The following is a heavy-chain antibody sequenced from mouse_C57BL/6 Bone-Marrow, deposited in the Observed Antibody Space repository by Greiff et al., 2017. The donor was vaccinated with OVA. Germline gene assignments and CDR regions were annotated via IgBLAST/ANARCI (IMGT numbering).Heavy chain of an antibody. CDR3: ARGYYGRGYMDY. V-gene: IGHV14-3*01. J-gene: IGHJ4*01. Sequence: EVQGVESVAELVRPGASVKLSCTASGFNIKNTYMPWVKQRPEQGLEWIGRIDPANGNTKYAPKFQGKATITADTSSNTAYLQLSSLTSEDTASYYCARGYYGRGYMDYWGQGTSVTVSS. CDR2: IDPANGNT. CDR1: GFNIKNTY. D-gene: IGHD1-1*01.